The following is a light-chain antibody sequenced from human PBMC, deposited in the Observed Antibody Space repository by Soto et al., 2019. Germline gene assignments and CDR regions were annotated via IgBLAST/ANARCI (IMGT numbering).Light chain of an antibody. CDR1: RSISNY. CDR2: AAS. V-gene: IGKV1-39*01. CDR3: QQSYSVPR. J-gene: IGKJ1*01. Sequence: DIQMTQSPSSLSASVGDRFTITCRASRSISNYLNWYQQKSGKVPRLLIYAASSLQPGVPSRFSGTGTGTAFTLTITSLQPEDSATYYCQQSYSVPRFGPGTRVDLK.